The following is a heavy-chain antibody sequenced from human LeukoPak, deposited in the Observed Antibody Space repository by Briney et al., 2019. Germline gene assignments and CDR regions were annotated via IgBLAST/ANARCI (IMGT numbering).Heavy chain of an antibody. CDR1: GGSVSSGSSY. CDR2: IYYSGST. J-gene: IGHJ1*01. Sequence: PSETLSLTCTVSGGSVSSGSSYWTWVRQPPGKVLECIGYIYYSGSTNYNPSLKSRVTISVDTSKNQFSLKLSSVTAADTAVYYCASQNRGLAEYFQHWGQGTLVTVSS. D-gene: IGHD1-14*01. CDR3: ASQNRGLAEYFQH. V-gene: IGHV4-61*01.